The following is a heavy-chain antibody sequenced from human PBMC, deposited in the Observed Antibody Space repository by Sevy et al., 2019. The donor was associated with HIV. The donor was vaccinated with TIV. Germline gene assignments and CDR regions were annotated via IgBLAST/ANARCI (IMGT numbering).Heavy chain of an antibody. Sequence: SGPTLVNPTQTLTLTCTFSGFSLTTSAVGVAWIRQPPGEALEWLAVIYGDDDKRYNPSSRSRLTITKDTSKNEVVLTMTSVDTVDTATYFCVHTPYIGSYALDFWGQGTLVTVSS. J-gene: IGHJ4*02. CDR3: VHTPYIGSYALDF. V-gene: IGHV2-5*02. D-gene: IGHD1-26*01. CDR2: IYGDDDK. CDR1: GFSLTTSAVG.